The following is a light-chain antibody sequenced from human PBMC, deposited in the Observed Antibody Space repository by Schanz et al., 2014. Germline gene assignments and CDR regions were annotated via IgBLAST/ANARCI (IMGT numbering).Light chain of an antibody. CDR3: QQYHDWWT. V-gene: IGKV3D-15*01. Sequence: EIVLTQSPGTLSLSPGERATLSCRASQSVSSNLAWFQQKPGQAPRLLIYEASIRATGVPDRFSGSGSGTEFTLTISSLQSEDFALYYCQQYHDWWTFGQGTKVEIK. CDR1: QSVSSN. J-gene: IGKJ1*01. CDR2: EAS.